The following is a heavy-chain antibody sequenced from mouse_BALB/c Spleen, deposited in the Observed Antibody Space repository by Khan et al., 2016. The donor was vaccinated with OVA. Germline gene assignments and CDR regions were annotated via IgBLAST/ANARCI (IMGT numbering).Heavy chain of an antibody. CDR3: VREGAYHSADGLFAY. CDR1: GYTFTSYT. D-gene: IGHD2-12*01. V-gene: IGHV1-4*01. J-gene: IGHJ3*01. CDR2: INPSNNYT. Sequence: QVQLQQSGAELARPGASVKMSCKTSGYTFTSYTMHWVRQRPGQAPEWIGHINPSNNYTNYNQNFKDKATLIVDKSSTTAYMKLSSLTSEDSAVFYCVREGAYHSADGLFAYWGQGTLVTVSA.